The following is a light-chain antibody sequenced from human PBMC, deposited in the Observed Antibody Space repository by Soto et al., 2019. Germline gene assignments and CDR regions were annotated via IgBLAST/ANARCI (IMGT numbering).Light chain of an antibody. V-gene: IGLV2-11*01. CDR1: SSDVGGYNY. Sequence: QSVLTQPRSVSGSPGQSVTISCTGTSSDVGGYNYVSWYQQHPGKAPKLMIYDVSKRPSGVPDRFSGSKSGNTASLTISGLQAEDEADYYCCSYACSLYVFGTGTKATVL. CDR3: CSYACSLYV. J-gene: IGLJ1*01. CDR2: DVS.